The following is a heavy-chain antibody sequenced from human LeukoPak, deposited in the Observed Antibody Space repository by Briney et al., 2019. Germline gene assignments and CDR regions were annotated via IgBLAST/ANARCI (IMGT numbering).Heavy chain of an antibody. CDR3: ATHRGYSYGRLDY. D-gene: IGHD5-18*01. Sequence: GGSLRLSCAASGFTFSSYWMSWVRQVPGKGLEWVANINQDGSEKYYVDSVKGRFTISRDNPKNSLYLQINSLRAEDTAVYYCATHRGYSYGRLDYWGQGTLVTVSS. V-gene: IGHV3-7*03. CDR2: INQDGSEK. J-gene: IGHJ4*02. CDR1: GFTFSSYW.